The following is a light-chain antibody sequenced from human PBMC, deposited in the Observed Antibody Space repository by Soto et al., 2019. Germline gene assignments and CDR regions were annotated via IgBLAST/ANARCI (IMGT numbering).Light chain of an antibody. CDR3: SSYTSSSTPVYV. CDR2: DVG. V-gene: IGLV2-14*01. CDR1: SSDVGGYNY. J-gene: IGLJ1*01. Sequence: QSALTQPASVSGSPGQSITISCTGTSSDVGGYNYVSWYQQHPGKAPKLMIYDVGNRPSGVSNRFSGSKSGNTASLTISGLQAEDEADYYCSSYTSSSTPVYVFGTGTKLTVL.